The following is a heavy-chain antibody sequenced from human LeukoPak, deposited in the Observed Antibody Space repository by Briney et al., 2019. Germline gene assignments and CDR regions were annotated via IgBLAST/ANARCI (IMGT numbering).Heavy chain of an antibody. J-gene: IGHJ4*02. CDR1: GGSISSYY. Sequence: SETLSLTCTVSGGSISSYYWSWIRQPPGKGLEWIGYIYYSGSTNYNPSLKSRVTISVDTSKNQFSLKLSSVTAADTAVYYCARGFETRSSSWYLNYWGQGTLVTVSS. CDR2: IYYSGST. D-gene: IGHD6-13*01. CDR3: ARGFETRSSSWYLNY. V-gene: IGHV4-59*01.